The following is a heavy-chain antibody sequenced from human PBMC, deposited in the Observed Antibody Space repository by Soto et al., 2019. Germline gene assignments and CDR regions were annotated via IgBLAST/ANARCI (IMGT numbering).Heavy chain of an antibody. V-gene: IGHV3-74*01. D-gene: IGHD3-16*01. Sequence: MQMVESGGGSVQPGGSLRLSCAASGFPFSHYWMHWVRQTPGKGLVWVSRINPAGTITNYADSVEGRFTISRDNADSALLLPMNSLSAEDTAIYYCTSDTFGLRDTWGQGTLVTVSS. CDR1: GFPFSHYW. CDR2: INPAGTIT. J-gene: IGHJ5*02. CDR3: TSDTFGLRDT.